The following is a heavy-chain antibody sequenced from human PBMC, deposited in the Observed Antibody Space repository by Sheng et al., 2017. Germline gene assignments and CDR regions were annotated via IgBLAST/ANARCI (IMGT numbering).Heavy chain of an antibody. CDR2: ISYDGSNK. CDR3: ARAPLLMIVVVRLDY. CDR1: GFTFSSYS. J-gene: IGHJ4*01. D-gene: IGHD3-22*01. Sequence: QEQLVESGGGVVQPGRSLRLSCAVSGFTFSSYSMHWVRQAPGKGLEWLAVISYDGSNKYYADSVKGRFTISRDNSKNSLYVQMNSLRAEDTAVYYCARAPLLMIVVVRLDYWG. V-gene: IGHV3-30*04.